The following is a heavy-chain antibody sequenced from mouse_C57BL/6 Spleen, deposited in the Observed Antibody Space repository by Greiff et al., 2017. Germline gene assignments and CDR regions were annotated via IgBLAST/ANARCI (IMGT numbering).Heavy chain of an antibody. J-gene: IGHJ3*01. CDR3: AREGAYYSNPAWFAY. CDR1: GFTFSDYY. V-gene: IGHV5-16*01. Sequence: EVKLVESEGGLVQPGSSMKLSCTASGFTFSDYYMAWVRQVPEKGLEWVANINYDGSSTYYLDSLKSRFIISRDNAKNILYLQMSSLKSEDTATYYCAREGAYYSNPAWFAYWGQGTLVTVSA. D-gene: IGHD2-5*01. CDR2: INYDGSST.